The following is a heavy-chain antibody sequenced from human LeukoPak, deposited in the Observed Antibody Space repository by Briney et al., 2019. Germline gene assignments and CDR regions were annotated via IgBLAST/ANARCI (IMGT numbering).Heavy chain of an antibody. D-gene: IGHD3-16*01. CDR1: GFTFSISW. Sequence: GGSLRLSCAASGFTFSISWMTWVRQAPGKGLEWVANIRQDGKEKYSVDSVKGRFTISRDSAKNSLYLQMNSLRAEDTAVYYCARQFRGLTANYLDYWGQGTLVTVSS. CDR3: ARQFRGLTANYLDY. J-gene: IGHJ4*02. V-gene: IGHV3-7*01. CDR2: IRQDGKEK.